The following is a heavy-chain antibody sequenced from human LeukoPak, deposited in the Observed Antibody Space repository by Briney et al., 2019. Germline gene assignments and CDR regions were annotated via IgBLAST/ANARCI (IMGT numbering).Heavy chain of an antibody. V-gene: IGHV3-30*04. CDR3: ARDRITDFWSGYYTNYFDY. CDR1: GFTFSTYA. CDR2: ISYDASNE. Sequence: GRSLRLSCAASGFTFSTYAMHWVRQAPGKGLEWVAVISYDASNEYYADSVKGRFTISRDNAKNSLLLQMNSLRAEDTAVYYCARDRITDFWSGYYTNYFDYWGQGTLVTVSS. J-gene: IGHJ4*02. D-gene: IGHD3-3*01.